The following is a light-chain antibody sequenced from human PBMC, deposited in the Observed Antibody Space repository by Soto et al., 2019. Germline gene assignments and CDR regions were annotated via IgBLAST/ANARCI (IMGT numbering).Light chain of an antibody. CDR2: GAS. J-gene: IGKJ4*01. CDR1: ERVSDH. Sequence: ESATLSCRASERVSDHLAWYHQKPGQAPRLLIYGASHRATGTPARLSGSGSGTEFALTISSLQSEDFGVYYCQQYIYWLSPTFGGVT. CDR3: QQYIYWLSPT. V-gene: IGKV3-15*01.